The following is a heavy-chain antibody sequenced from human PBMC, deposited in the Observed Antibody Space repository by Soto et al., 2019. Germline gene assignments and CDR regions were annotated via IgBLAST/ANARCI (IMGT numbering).Heavy chain of an antibody. D-gene: IGHD2-15*01. J-gene: IGHJ6*02. CDR2: INHSGST. V-gene: IGHV4-34*01. CDR1: GGSFSGYY. Sequence: NPSETLSLTCAVYGGSFSGYYWSWIRQPPGKGLEWIGEINHSGSTNYNPSLKSRVTISVDTSKNQFSLKLSSVTAADTAVYYCARLGKENCSGGSCYSGMYYYGMDVWGQGTTVT. CDR3: ARLGKENCSGGSCYSGMYYYGMDV.